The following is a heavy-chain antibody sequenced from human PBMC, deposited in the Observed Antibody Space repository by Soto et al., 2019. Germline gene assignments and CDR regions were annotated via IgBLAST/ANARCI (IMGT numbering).Heavy chain of an antibody. V-gene: IGHV1-18*04. CDR2: ISAYNGNT. CDR3: ARVFGSVVTSTPGV. CDR1: GYTFTSYG. J-gene: IGHJ6*02. D-gene: IGHD5-12*01. Sequence: GPSVKVSCKASGYTFTSYGISWVRQAPGQGLEWMGWISAYNGNTNYAQKLQGRVTMTTDTSTSTAYMELRSLRSDDTAVYYCARVFGSVVTSTPGVWGQGITGTGSS.